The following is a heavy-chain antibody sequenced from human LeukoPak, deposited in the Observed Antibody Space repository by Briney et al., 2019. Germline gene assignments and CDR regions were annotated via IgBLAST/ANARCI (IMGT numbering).Heavy chain of an antibody. J-gene: IGHJ4*02. Sequence: GSLRLSCAASGFTFTIYSLNWVRQAPGKGLEWVSSIGSTSGYIYYADSVKGRFTISRDNAKNSLYLQMNSLRAEDTAMYYCARDSGDYSSPVDYWGQGTLVTVSS. CDR1: GFTFTIYS. CDR3: ARDSGDYSSPVDY. V-gene: IGHV3-21*01. D-gene: IGHD6-6*01. CDR2: IGSTSGYI.